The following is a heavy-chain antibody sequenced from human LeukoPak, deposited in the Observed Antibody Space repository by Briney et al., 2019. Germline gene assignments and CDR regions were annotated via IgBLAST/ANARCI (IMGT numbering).Heavy chain of an antibody. CDR3: ATHSGSRYYYYYYYMDV. CDR2: IIPIFGTA. J-gene: IGHJ6*03. Sequence: GASVKVSCKASGYTFTDYFIHWARQAPGQGLEWMGGIIPIFGTANYAQKFQGRVTITADKSTSTAYMELSSLRSEDTAVYYCATHSGSRYYYYYYYMDVWGKGTTVTVSS. D-gene: IGHD1-26*01. V-gene: IGHV1-69*06. CDR1: GYTFTDYF.